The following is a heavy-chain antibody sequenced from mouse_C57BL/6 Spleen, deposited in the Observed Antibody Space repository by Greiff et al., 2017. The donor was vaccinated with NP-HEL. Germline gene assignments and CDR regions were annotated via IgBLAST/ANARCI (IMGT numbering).Heavy chain of an antibody. V-gene: IGHV14-3*01. CDR2: IDPANGNT. Sequence: VQLKQSVAELVRPGASVKLSCTASGFNIKNTYMHWVKQRPEQGLEWIGRIDPANGNTKYAPKFQGKATITADTSSNTAYLQLSSLTSEDTAIYYCARVSYGSSYGNYFDYWGQGTTLTVSS. CDR1: GFNIKNTY. CDR3: ARVSYGSSYGNYFDY. D-gene: IGHD1-1*01. J-gene: IGHJ2*01.